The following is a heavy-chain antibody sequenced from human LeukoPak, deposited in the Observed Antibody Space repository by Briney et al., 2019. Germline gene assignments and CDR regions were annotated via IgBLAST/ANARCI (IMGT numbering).Heavy chain of an antibody. J-gene: IGHJ4*02. Sequence: GRSLRLSCAASGFTFSSYGMHWVRQAPGKGLEWVANIKQDGSEKYYVDSVKGRFTISRDNAKNSLYLQMNSLRAEDTAVYYCARDRLLGDFDYWGQGTLVTVSS. V-gene: IGHV3-7*01. D-gene: IGHD2-21*02. CDR2: IKQDGSEK. CDR3: ARDRLLGDFDY. CDR1: GFTFSSYG.